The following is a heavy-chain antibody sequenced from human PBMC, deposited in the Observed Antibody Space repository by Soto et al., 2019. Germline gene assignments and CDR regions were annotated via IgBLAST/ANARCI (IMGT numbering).Heavy chain of an antibody. Sequence: GGSLRLSCAASGFIFDDYGMSWVRQAPGKGLEWVSGINWNCGSTGYADSVKGRFTISRDNAKDSLYLQMNSLRAEDTAVYYCAREGGVYGGHFDYWGQGTLVTVSS. CDR1: GFIFDDYG. CDR2: INWNCGST. D-gene: IGHD4-17*01. V-gene: IGHV3-20*04. CDR3: AREGGVYGGHFDY. J-gene: IGHJ4*02.